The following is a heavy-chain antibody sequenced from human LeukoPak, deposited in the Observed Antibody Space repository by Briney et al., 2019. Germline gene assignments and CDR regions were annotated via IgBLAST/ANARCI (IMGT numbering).Heavy chain of an antibody. Sequence: GGSLRLSCAASGFTFRSYGMQWVRQAPGKGLEWVTFIRYDGSKKYYADSVKGRFTISRDNSKNTLYLQMNSLRAEDTAVYYCAKGPVITFGYWGQGTLVTVSS. D-gene: IGHD3-16*01. V-gene: IGHV3-30*02. CDR1: GFTFRSYG. CDR3: AKGPVITFGY. CDR2: IRYDGSKK. J-gene: IGHJ4*02.